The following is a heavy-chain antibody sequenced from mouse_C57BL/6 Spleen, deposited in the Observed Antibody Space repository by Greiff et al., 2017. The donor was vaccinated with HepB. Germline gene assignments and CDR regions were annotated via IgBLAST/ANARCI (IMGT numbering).Heavy chain of an antibody. V-gene: IGHV1-64*01. CDR2: IHPNSGST. CDR1: GYTFTSYW. J-gene: IGHJ1*03. Sequence: QVQLKQPGAELVKPGASVKLSCKASGYTFTSYWMHWVKQRPGQGLEWIGMIHPNSGSTNYNEKFKSKATLTVDKSSSTAYMQLSSLTSEDSAVYYCARSGYGSRYWYFDVWGTGTTVTVSS. D-gene: IGHD1-1*01. CDR3: ARSGYGSRYWYFDV.